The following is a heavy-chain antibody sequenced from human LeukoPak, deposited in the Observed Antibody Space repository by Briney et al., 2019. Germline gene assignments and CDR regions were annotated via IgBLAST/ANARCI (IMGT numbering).Heavy chain of an antibody. J-gene: IGHJ4*02. V-gene: IGHV4-4*09. CDR1: GGSISSYY. D-gene: IGHD3-22*01. Sequence: PSETLSLTCTVSGGSISSYYWSWIRQPPGKGLEWIGYIYTSGSTNYNPSLKSRVTISVDTSKNQFSLKLSSVTAADTAVYYCASYNPFQGFYDSSGYYRDWGQGTLVTVSS. CDR3: ASYNPFQGFYDSSGYYRD. CDR2: IYTSGST.